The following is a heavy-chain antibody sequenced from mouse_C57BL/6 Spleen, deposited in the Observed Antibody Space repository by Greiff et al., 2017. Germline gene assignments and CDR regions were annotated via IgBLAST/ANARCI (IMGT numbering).Heavy chain of an antibody. D-gene: IGHD4-1*01. CDR3: ARHEWDMDD. CDR1: GYTFTDYT. J-gene: IGHJ4*01. V-gene: IGHV1-62-2*01. Sequence: VQLQQSGAELVKPGASVKLSCKASGYTFTDYTIYWVKQRPGKGLEWIGWIFPGSGSIKYNEKFKDKATFTADKSSSTVYRELSRVTAEDSAIYFCARHEWDMDDWGQGTSVTVSA. CDR2: IFPGSGSI.